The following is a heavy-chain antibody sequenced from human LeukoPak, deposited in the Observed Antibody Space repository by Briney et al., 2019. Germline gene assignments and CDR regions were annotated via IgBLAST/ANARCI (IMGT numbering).Heavy chain of an antibody. J-gene: IGHJ4*02. Sequence: SETLSLTCTVSGGSISSYYWSWIRQPAGKGLEWIGRIYTSGSTNYNPSLKSRVTMSVDTSKDQFSLKLSSVTAADTAVYYCARARVVVPAAIGVQDYWGQGTLVTVSS. CDR3: ARARVVVPAAIGVQDY. D-gene: IGHD2-2*02. V-gene: IGHV4-4*07. CDR1: GGSISSYY. CDR2: IYTSGST.